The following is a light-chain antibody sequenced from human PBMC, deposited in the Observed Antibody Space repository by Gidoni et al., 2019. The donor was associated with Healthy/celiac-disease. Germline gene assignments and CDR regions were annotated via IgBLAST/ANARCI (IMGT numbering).Light chain of an antibody. CDR3: QKYGSSYT. J-gene: IGKJ2*01. CDR1: QSVSSSY. V-gene: IGKV3-20*01. Sequence: ELLLTQSPGTLSLSPGERATLSCRDSQSVSSSYLDWYQQKPGQAPRLLIYGASSRATGIPDRFSCSGSGTDFTLTISRLEPEDFAVYYCQKYGSSYTFGQGTKLEIK. CDR2: GAS.